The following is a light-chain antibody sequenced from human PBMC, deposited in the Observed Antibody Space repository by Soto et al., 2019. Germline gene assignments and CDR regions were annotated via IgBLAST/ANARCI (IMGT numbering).Light chain of an antibody. Sequence: EIVLTQSPGTLSLSPGERATLSCRASQSVTSNYLACYQQKPGQAPRLLIYGASSRTTGVPDRFSGSGAGTYFTLTISRPEPEEFAVYCCQHYGTSPRTFGEGTKVEVK. J-gene: IGKJ1*01. V-gene: IGKV3-20*01. CDR1: QSVTSNY. CDR2: GAS. CDR3: QHYGTSPRT.